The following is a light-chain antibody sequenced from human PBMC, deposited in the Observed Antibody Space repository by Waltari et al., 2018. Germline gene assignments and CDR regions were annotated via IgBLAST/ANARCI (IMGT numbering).Light chain of an antibody. CDR2: DTS. CDR1: TGAVTSGHY. CDR3: FLSYSGAVI. Sequence: QAVVTQEPSLTVSPVGTVTLTCGSSTGAVTSGHYPYWFQQKPGQAPRTLIYDTSSKHSWHPARFSGYLLGGKAALTLSGAQPEDEANYYCFLSYSGAVIFGGGTKLTVL. J-gene: IGLJ2*01. V-gene: IGLV7-46*01.